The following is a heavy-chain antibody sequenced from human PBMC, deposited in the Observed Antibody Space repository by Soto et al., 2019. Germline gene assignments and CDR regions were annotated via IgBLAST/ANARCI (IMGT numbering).Heavy chain of an antibody. CDR2: IYYSGST. V-gene: IGHV4-59*01. J-gene: IGHJ3*02. CDR1: GGSISSYY. Sequence: SETLSLTCTVSGGSISSYYWSWVRQPPGKGLEWIGYIYYSGSTNYNPSLKSRVTISVDTSKNQFSLKLSSVTAADTAVYYCARDSRDPGALDIWGQGTMVTVSS. CDR3: ARDSRDPGALDI.